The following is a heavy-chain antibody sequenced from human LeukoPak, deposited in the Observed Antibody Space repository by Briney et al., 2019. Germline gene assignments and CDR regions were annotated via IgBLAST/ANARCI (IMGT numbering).Heavy chain of an antibody. CDR3: ARMGYCSSTSCPPLTRMDV. V-gene: IGHV3-48*01. Sequence: GGSLRLSCGASGFTFSSYSMNWVRQSPGKGLEWVSYIDRSSDTISYADSVKGRFTTSRDSDKKSVYLQMNSLRADDTAVYYCARMGYCSSTSCPPLTRMDVWGQGTTVTVPS. CDR2: IDRSSDTI. J-gene: IGHJ6*02. CDR1: GFTFSSYS. D-gene: IGHD2-2*01.